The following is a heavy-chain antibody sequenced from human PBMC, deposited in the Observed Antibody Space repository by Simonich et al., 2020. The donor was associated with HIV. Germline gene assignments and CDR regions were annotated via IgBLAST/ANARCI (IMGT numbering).Heavy chain of an antibody. CDR1: GFTFSSYW. D-gene: IGHD3-22*01. Sequence: EVQLVESGGGLVQPGGSLRLSCAASGFTFSSYWMSWVRLAPGWGLEWGANIKREGSEKYSVDSVKGRFTIARDNAKNSLYLQMNSLRAEDTAVYYCARQPYYYDSSGYYDYYYYMDVWGKGTTVTVSS. CDR2: IKREGSEK. CDR3: ARQPYYYDSSGYYDYYYYMDV. V-gene: IGHV3-7*01. J-gene: IGHJ6*03.